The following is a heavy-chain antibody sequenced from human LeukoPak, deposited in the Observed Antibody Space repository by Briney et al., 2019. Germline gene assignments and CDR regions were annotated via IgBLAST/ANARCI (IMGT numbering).Heavy chain of an antibody. D-gene: IGHD4-17*01. J-gene: IGHJ4*02. CDR2: IYSGGST. CDR1: GFTVSSNY. V-gene: IGHV3-53*01. CDR3: SLYGDYVGVNY. Sequence: GGSLRLSCAASGFTVSSNYMSWVRQAPGKGLEWVSVIYSGGSTYYADSVKGRFTISRDNSKNTLYLQMNSLRAEDTAVYYCSLYGDYVGVNYWGQGTLVTVSS.